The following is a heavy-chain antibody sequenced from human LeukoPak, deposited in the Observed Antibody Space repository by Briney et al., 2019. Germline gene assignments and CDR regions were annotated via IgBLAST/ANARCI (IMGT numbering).Heavy chain of an antibody. CDR2: IRSKANSYAT. J-gene: IGHJ5*02. V-gene: IGHV3-73*01. CDR3: TRPRSISYGRLWFDP. D-gene: IGHD5-18*01. CDR1: GFTFSGSA. Sequence: GGSLRLSCAASGFTFSGSAMHWVRQASGKGLEWVGRIRSKANSYATAYAASVKGRFTISRDDSKNTAYLQMNSLKTEDTAVYYCTRPRSISYGRLWFDPWGQGTLVTVSS.